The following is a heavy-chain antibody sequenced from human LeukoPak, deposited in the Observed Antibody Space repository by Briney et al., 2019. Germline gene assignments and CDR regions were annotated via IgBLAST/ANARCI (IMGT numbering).Heavy chain of an antibody. D-gene: IGHD3-10*01. CDR2: IYYSGST. J-gene: IGHJ4*02. CDR3: AREKSMVRGVTDY. V-gene: IGHV4-39*02. Sequence: PSETLSLTCTVSGGSISISSYYWGWIRQPPGKGLEWIGSIYYSGSTYYNPSLKSRVTISVDTSKNQFSLKLSSVTAADTAVYYCAREKSMVRGVTDYWGQGTLVTVSS. CDR1: GGSISISSYY.